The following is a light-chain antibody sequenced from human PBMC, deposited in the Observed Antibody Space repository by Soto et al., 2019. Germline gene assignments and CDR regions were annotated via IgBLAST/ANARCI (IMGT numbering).Light chain of an antibody. V-gene: IGLV1-47*01. CDR3: AAWGDDSLSAL. CDR1: PSNIGANY. Sequence: QSVLTQAPSASAAPGQTVTISCSGSPSNIGANYVFWYQHRPGTAPKLLIYRNNQRPSGVSDRFSGSKSGASASLTISGLRAEDEADYYCAAWGDDSLSALFGGGTKLTVL. CDR2: RNN. J-gene: IGLJ3*02.